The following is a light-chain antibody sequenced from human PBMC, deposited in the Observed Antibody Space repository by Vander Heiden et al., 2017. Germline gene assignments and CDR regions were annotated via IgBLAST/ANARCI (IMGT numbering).Light chain of an antibody. CDR1: SSKIGAGYD. CDR2: GNS. Sequence: QSVLTPPPSVSGAPGQRATISCTGSSSKIGAGYDVHWYQQLPGTAPKLLIYGNSNRPSGVPDRFSGSKSGTSASLAITGLQAEDEADYYCQSYDSSLSGSVFGGGTKLTVL. J-gene: IGLJ3*02. CDR3: QSYDSSLSGSV. V-gene: IGLV1-40*01.